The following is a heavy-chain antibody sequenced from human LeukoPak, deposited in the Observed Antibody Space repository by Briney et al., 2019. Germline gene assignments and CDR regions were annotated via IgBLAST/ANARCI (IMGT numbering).Heavy chain of an antibody. V-gene: IGHV4-39*01. CDR2: IYYSGST. D-gene: IGHD5-18*01. CDR1: GGSISSSSYY. CDR3: ARPSTAMVIDY. J-gene: IGHJ4*02. Sequence: SETLSLTCTVSGGSISSSSYYWGWLRQPPGKGLEWIGSIYYSGSTYYNPSLKSRVTISVDTSKNQFSLQLSSVTAADTAVYYCARPSTAMVIDYWGQGTLVTVSS.